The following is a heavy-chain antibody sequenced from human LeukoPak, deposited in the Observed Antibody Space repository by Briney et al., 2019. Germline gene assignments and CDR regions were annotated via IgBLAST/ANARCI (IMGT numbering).Heavy chain of an antibody. Sequence: SETLSLTCTVSGGSISSGDYYWSWIRQPPGKGLEWIGYIYYSGSTYYNPSLKSRVTISVDTSKNQFSLKLSSVTAADTAVYYCARDPTHPFSVYWYFDLWGRGTLVTVPS. CDR2: IYYSGST. J-gene: IGHJ2*01. D-gene: IGHD6-25*01. V-gene: IGHV4-30-4*08. CDR3: ARDPTHPFSVYWYFDL. CDR1: GGSISSGDYY.